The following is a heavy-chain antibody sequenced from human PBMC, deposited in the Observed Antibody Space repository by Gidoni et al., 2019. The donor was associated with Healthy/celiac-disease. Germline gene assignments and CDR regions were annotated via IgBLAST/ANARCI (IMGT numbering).Heavy chain of an antibody. CDR1: GFTFSSYA. D-gene: IGHD2-21*02. V-gene: IGHV3-23*01. Sequence: EVQLLESGGGLVQPGGSLRLSCAASGFTFSSYAMSWVRQAPGKGLEWVSAISGSGGSTYYADSVKGRFTISRDNSKNTLYLQMNSLRAEDTAVYYCAKVSGEPIKNYCGGDCYGDYWGQGTLVTVSS. J-gene: IGHJ4*02. CDR3: AKVSGEPIKNYCGGDCYGDY. CDR2: ISGSGGST.